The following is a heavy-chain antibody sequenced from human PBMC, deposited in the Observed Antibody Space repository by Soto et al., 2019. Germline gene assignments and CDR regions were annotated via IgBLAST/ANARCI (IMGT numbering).Heavy chain of an antibody. CDR1: GYTFTSYG. D-gene: IGHD2-21*01. J-gene: IGHJ3*02. CDR3: ARADIAKGAFDI. V-gene: IGHV1-18*01. CDR2: ISAYNGNT. Sequence: ASVKVSCKASGYTFTSYGISWVRQENGQGLEWMGWISAYNGNTNYAQKLQGRVTMTTDTSTSTAYMELRSLRSDDTAVYYCARADIAKGAFDIWGQGTMVTVSS.